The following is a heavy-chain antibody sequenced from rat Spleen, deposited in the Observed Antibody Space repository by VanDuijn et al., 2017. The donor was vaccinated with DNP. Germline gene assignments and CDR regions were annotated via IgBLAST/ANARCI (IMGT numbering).Heavy chain of an antibody. CDR1: GFTFSDYN. V-gene: IGHV5-27*01. CDR2: ISTGGGNT. J-gene: IGHJ2*01. CDR3: TKDAFDY. Sequence: EVQLVESGGGLVEPGRSRKLSCAASGFTFSDYNMAWVRQAPKKGLEWVATISTGGGNTYYRDSVKGRFTVSRDDAKTTLYLQMNSLRSEDTATYYCTKDAFDYWGQGVMVTVSS.